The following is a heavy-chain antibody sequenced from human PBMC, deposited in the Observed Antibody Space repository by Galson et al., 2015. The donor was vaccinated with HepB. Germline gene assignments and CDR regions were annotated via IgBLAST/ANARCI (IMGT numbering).Heavy chain of an antibody. CDR3: ARHHGAFDI. J-gene: IGHJ3*02. CDR2: IWYNGRDK. V-gene: IGHV3-33*01. Sequence: SLRLSCAASGFTLSNYGIHWVRQPPGKGLEWVAVIWYNGRDKFYADSVKGRFTISRDNSKNTLSLQMNSLRADDTAVYYCARHHGAFDIWGQGTMVTVSS. CDR1: GFTLSNYG.